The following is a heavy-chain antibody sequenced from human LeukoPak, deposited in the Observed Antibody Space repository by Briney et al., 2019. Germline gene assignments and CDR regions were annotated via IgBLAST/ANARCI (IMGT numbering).Heavy chain of an antibody. D-gene: IGHD5-12*01. Sequence: SETLSLTCTVSDYSISSGYYWGWIRQPPGKGLEWIGSIYHSGSTYYNPSLKSRVTISVDTSKNQFSLKLSSVTAADTAVYYCARDLAGYSGYDSWFDPWGQGTLVTVSS. CDR3: ARDLAGYSGYDSWFDP. CDR2: IYHSGST. CDR1: DYSISSGYY. V-gene: IGHV4-38-2*02. J-gene: IGHJ5*02.